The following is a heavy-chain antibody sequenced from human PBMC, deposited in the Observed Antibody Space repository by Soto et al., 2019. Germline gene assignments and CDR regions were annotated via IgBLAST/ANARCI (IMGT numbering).Heavy chain of an antibody. Sequence: QVQLVESGGGVVQPGRSLRLSCAASGFTFSSYGMHWVRQAPGKGLEWVAVIWYGGSNKYYADSVKGRFTISRDNSKNTLYLQMNSLRAEDTAVYYCARAVINGMPTVTFTFDYWGQGTLVTVSS. D-gene: IGHD4-17*01. CDR1: GFTFSSYG. CDR3: ARAVINGMPTVTFTFDY. J-gene: IGHJ4*02. V-gene: IGHV3-33*01. CDR2: IWYGGSNK.